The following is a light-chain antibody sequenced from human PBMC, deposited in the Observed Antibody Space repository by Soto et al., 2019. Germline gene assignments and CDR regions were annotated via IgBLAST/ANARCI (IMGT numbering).Light chain of an antibody. V-gene: IGLV2-23*01. CDR3: CSYAGSSTYI. J-gene: IGLJ1*01. CDR2: EGT. Sequence: QSALTKPASVSGSPGQSITISCTGTSSDVGSYNLVSWYQQDPGKAPKLMIHEGTKRPSGVSNRFSGSKSGNTASLTISGLQAEDEADYFCCSYAGSSTYIFGTGTKLTVL. CDR1: SSDVGSYNL.